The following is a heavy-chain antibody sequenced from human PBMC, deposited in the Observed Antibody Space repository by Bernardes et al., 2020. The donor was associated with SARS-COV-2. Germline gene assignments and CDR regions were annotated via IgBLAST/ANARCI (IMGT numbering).Heavy chain of an antibody. V-gene: IGHV3-74*01. CDR2: INSDGSAT. J-gene: IGHJ6*02. CDR3: ARDTNSSSWKYYYYYFGMDV. CDR1: GFTFSSYW. Sequence: GGSLRLSCAASGFTFSSYWMHWVRQAPGKGLVWVSRINSDGSATSYADSVKGRFTISRDNAKNTLYLQMNSLRAEDTAVYYCARDTNSSSWKYYYYYFGMDVWGQGTTVTVSS. D-gene: IGHD6-13*01.